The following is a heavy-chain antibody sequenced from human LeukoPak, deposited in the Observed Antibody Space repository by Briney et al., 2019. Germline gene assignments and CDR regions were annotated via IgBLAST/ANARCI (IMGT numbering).Heavy chain of an antibody. Sequence: SETLSLTCTVSGGSISSYYWSWIRQPAGKGLEWIGRIYTSGSTNYNPSLKSRVTMSVDTSKNQFSLKLSSVTAADTAVYYCAREKRFLEWLLELDYYYYGMDVWGQGTTVTVSS. CDR2: IYTSGST. CDR3: AREKRFLEWLLELDYYYYGMDV. V-gene: IGHV4-4*07. CDR1: GGSISSYY. D-gene: IGHD3-3*01. J-gene: IGHJ6*02.